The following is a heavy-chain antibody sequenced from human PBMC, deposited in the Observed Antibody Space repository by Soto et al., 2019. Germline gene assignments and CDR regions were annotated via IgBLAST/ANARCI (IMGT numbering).Heavy chain of an antibody. CDR1: GVSISSRNW. D-gene: IGHD2-21*01. V-gene: IGHV4-4*02. J-gene: IGHJ5*02. Sequence: QVQLQESGPGPVKPSGTLSLTCAVSGVSISSRNWWSWVRQPPGKGLEWIGEIHPSGNTNSNPSLKSRVTMSVDESKNQFSLKLTSVTAADTAVYYCSKVDAEYFVSRGDRWFDPWGQGTLVTVSS. CDR3: SKVDAEYFVSRGDRWFDP. CDR2: IHPSGNT.